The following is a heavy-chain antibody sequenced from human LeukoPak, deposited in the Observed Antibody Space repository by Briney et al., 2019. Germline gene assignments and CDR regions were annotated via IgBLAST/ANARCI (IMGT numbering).Heavy chain of an antibody. Sequence: SETLSLTCIVSGGSISSSSYYWGWVRQPPGKGLEWIGSMYFSGSTYYNAALKIRLTISVDTSKNQFSLKLSSVTAADTAVYYCARVEVAATVHYSDYWGQGTLVTVSS. CDR1: GGSISSSSYY. CDR3: ARVEVAATVHYSDY. J-gene: IGHJ4*02. V-gene: IGHV4-39*07. CDR2: MYFSGST. D-gene: IGHD2-15*01.